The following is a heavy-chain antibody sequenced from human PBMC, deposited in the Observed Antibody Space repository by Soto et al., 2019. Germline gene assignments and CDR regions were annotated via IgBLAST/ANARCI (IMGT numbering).Heavy chain of an antibody. V-gene: IGHV3-30-3*01. CDR2: ISYDGDTK. CDR3: ARGADFYDSYTYYDFDS. D-gene: IGHD3-22*01. CDR1: GFTFSSYS. Sequence: QVQVVESGGGVVQPGRSLRLSCAASGFTFSSYSMHWVRQAPGKGLEWVAVISYDGDTKYYADFERGRFTISRDNSKSTLYLQMDTLGPEDTAIYYCARGADFYDSYTYYDFDSWGQGTLVSVSS. J-gene: IGHJ4*02.